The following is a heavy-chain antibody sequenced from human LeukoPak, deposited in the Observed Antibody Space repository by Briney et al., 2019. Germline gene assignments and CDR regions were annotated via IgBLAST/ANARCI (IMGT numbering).Heavy chain of an antibody. CDR3: ARASTGGTYYYYYYMDV. D-gene: IGHD7-27*01. J-gene: IGHJ6*03. V-gene: IGHV3-23*01. CDR1: GFTLSSYA. CDR2: ISDSGNT. Sequence: GGSLRLSCAASGFTLSSYAMSWVRQAPGKGLEWVSAISDSGNTYHADSVKGRFTISRDSSKNTLFLQMNSLRAEDTAVYYCARASTGGTYYYYYYMDVWGKGTTVTVSS.